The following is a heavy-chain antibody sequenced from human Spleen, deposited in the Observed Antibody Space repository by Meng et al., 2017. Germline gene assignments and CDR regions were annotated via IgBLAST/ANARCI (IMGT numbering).Heavy chain of an antibody. D-gene: IGHD6-19*01. V-gene: IGHV4-39*07. CDR2: IYHGGDT. Sequence: QRQGAGPVVVTPSGTLSLTCTVSGGSISSSNYDWGWIRQPPGKGLEWIGEIYHGGDTNYNPSLKSRVTIAIDKSKNQFSLKLTSVTAADTAVYYCASWIYSCGWQWGQGALVTVSS. CDR3: ASWIYSCGWQ. CDR1: GGSISSSNYD. J-gene: IGHJ4*02.